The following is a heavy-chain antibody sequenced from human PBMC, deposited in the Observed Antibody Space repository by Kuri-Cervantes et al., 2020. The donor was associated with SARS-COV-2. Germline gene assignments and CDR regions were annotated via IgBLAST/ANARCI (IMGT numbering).Heavy chain of an antibody. J-gene: IGHJ3*02. V-gene: IGHV4-39*07. Sequence: GSLRLSCTVSGGSISSSSYYWGWIRQPPGKGLEWNGSIYYSGSTYYNPSLKSRVTISVDTSKNQFSLKLSSVTAADTAVYYCARDGTPKSWGSAFDIWGQGTMVTVSS. CDR2: IYYSGST. CDR1: GGSISSSSYY. D-gene: IGHD7-27*01. CDR3: ARDGTPKSWGSAFDI.